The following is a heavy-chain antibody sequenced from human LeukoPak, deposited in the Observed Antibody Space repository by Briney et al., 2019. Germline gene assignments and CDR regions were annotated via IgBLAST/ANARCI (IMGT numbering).Heavy chain of an antibody. CDR2: INPNSGGT. D-gene: IGHD4-17*01. Sequence: ASVRVFCKASGYTFTGYYMHWVRQAPGQGLEWMGRINPNSGGTNYAQKFQGRVTMTRDTSINTAYMELSRLRSDDTAVYYCARERLRQSGMDVWGQGTTVTVSS. CDR3: ARERLRQSGMDV. V-gene: IGHV1-2*06. CDR1: GYTFTGYY. J-gene: IGHJ6*02.